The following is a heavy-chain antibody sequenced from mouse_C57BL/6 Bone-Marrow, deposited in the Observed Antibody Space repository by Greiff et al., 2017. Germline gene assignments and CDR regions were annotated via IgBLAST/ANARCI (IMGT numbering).Heavy chain of an antibody. J-gene: IGHJ3*01. CDR2: IDPSDSET. CDR1: GYTFTSYW. V-gene: IGHV1-52*01. Sequence: QVKLQQPGAELVRPGSSVKLSCKASGYTFTSYWMPWVKQRPLQGLEWIGNIDPSDSETHYNQEFTDKSTLTVDKSSSKAYLLLSSLTSEDSAVFFCAREFYDVYSCFAYWGQGTLVTVSS. CDR3: AREFYDVYSCFAY. D-gene: IGHD2-3*01.